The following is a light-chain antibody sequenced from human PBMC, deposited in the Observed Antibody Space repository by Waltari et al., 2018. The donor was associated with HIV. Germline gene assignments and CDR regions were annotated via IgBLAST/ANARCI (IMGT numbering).Light chain of an antibody. CDR2: KDT. V-gene: IGLV3-27*01. CDR3: YSAADKNVL. Sequence: SYELTQPSSVSVSPGQTARIPCPGDALAQKYARWFQQKPGQAPILVIYKDTERPSGIPERFSGSSSGTTVTLTISGAQVEDEADYFCYSAADKNVLFGGGTKLTVL. CDR1: ALAQKY. J-gene: IGLJ2*01.